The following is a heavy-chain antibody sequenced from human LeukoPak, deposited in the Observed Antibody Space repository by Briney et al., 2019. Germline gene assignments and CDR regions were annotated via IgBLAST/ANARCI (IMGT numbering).Heavy chain of an antibody. D-gene: IGHD3-10*01. Sequence: NPSETLSLTCAVYGGSFSGYYWSWIRQPPGKGLEWIGEINHSGSTNYNPSLKSRVTISVDTSKNQFSLKLSSVTAADTAVYYCARHRSISWLLWFGEARLGFDYWGQGTLVTVSS. CDR3: ARHRSISWLLWFGEARLGFDY. CDR1: GGSFSGYY. V-gene: IGHV4-34*01. J-gene: IGHJ4*02. CDR2: INHSGST.